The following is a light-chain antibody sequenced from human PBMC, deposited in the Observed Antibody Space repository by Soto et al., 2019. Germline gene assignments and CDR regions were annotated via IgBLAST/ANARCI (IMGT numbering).Light chain of an antibody. J-gene: IGLJ2*01. Sequence: QSVVTQPPSASGSPGQRVTISCSGSSSNIGDSPVDWYQQVPGAAPQILFYSTIQRPSWGPDRFSGSKSGTTASLAISGLQSDDDAEYFCAVWFGSLNTVVFGGGTKLTVL. CDR2: STI. CDR1: SSNIGDSP. V-gene: IGLV1-44*01. CDR3: AVWFGSLNTVV.